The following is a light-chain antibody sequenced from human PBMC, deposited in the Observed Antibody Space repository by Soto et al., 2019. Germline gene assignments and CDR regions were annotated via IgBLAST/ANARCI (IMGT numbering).Light chain of an antibody. CDR2: DAS. J-gene: IGKJ4*01. CDR3: QQCDHRPLT. CDR1: QSISSY. Sequence: EIVLTQSPSTLSLSLGDRATLSCKASQSISSYLAWYQQKSGQAPKLLIYDASNMATGVPARFSGSGSGTDFTLTISSLEPEDIAVYYCQQCDHRPLTFGGGTKVEIK. V-gene: IGKV3-11*01.